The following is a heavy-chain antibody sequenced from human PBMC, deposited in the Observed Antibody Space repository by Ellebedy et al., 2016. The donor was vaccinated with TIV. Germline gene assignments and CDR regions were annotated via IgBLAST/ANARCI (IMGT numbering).Heavy chain of an antibody. CDR2: ISGGSTHI. Sequence: PGGFLRLSCAASGFTFSTYSINWVRQAPGKGLEWVSSISGGSTHIHYADSVKGRFTIARDNADNSLYLQMTSLRAEGTAVYYCARDTDQLQGKYGMDVWGQGTTVTVSS. CDR1: GFTFSTYS. CDR3: ARDTDQLQGKYGMDV. V-gene: IGHV3-21*01. D-gene: IGHD2-2*01. J-gene: IGHJ6*02.